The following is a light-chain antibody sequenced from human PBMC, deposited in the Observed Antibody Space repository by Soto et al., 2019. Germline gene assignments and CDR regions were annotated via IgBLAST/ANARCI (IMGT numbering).Light chain of an antibody. Sequence: DIQMTQSPSSLSASIGDRVTLTCRASQSIGTNLNWYQQRPGKAPKLLIYAVSSLQSGVSSRFSGSGSGTAFTPAINSLPREDFATYYCQQTYTAPPLIG. J-gene: IGKJ1*01. CDR3: QQTYTAPPL. CDR1: QSIGTN. V-gene: IGKV1-39*01. CDR2: AVS.